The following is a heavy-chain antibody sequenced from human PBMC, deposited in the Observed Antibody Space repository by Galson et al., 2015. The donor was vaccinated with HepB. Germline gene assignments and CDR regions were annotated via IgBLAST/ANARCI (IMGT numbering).Heavy chain of an antibody. J-gene: IGHJ3*02. D-gene: IGHD2-2*01. Sequence: SVKVSCKASGYTFTGYYMHWVRQAPGQGLEWMGWINPNSGGTNYAQKFQGRVTMTRDTSISTAYMELSRLRSDDTAVYYCARDRRPAAGRNAFDIWGQGTMVTVSS. CDR2: INPNSGGT. CDR1: GYTFTGYY. CDR3: ARDRRPAAGRNAFDI. V-gene: IGHV1-2*02.